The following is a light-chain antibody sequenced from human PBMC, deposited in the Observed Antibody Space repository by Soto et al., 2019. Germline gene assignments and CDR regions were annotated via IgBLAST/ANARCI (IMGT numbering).Light chain of an antibody. J-gene: IGKJ3*01. CDR1: QSINTY. CDR2: GAS. Sequence: EIVLTQSPATLSLSPGERATLSCRASQSINTYLAWYQQKPGQAPRLLIYGASKRASGIPARFSGSGSGTDFTLTISSLESEDFAVYYCQQRTISELTFGPGTKVDIK. V-gene: IGKV3-11*01. CDR3: QQRTISELT.